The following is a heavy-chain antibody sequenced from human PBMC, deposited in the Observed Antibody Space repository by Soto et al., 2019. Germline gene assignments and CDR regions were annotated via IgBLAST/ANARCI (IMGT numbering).Heavy chain of an antibody. J-gene: IGHJ4*02. D-gene: IGHD3-9*01. CDR1: GVSVTSGSYY. Sequence: QVQLQESGPGLVKPSETLSLTCTVSGVSVTSGSYYWSWVRQPPGGGLEWIGYIHYTGRISYNPSLKSRVTISIATSEKLCFLSLSSVTADGTAVYYCARDFRGLGIRRRVDYWGQGTLVAVSS. CDR2: IHYTGRI. V-gene: IGHV4-61*03. CDR3: ARDFRGLGIRRRVDY.